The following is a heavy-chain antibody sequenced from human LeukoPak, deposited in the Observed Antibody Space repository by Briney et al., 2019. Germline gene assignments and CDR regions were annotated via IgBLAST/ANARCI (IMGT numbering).Heavy chain of an antibody. Sequence: SETLSLTCAVYGESFSGYYWSWIRQPPGKGLEWIGEIHHSGSTNYNPSLKSRVTISVDTSKSQFSLKLSSVTAADTGVYYCARGAKRGYTGYGYPYYFDYWGQGTLVTVSS. D-gene: IGHD5-12*01. V-gene: IGHV4-34*01. CDR1: GESFSGYY. J-gene: IGHJ4*02. CDR2: IHHSGST. CDR3: ARGAKRGYTGYGYPYYFDY.